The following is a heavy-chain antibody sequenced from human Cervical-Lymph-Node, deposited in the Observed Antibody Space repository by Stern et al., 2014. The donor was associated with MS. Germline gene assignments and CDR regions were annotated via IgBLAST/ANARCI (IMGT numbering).Heavy chain of an antibody. V-gene: IGHV4-59*01. CDR3: ARDSGGYSYGTFDY. J-gene: IGHJ4*02. Sequence: QVQLVESGPGLVKPSETLSLTCTVSGGSISSYYWSWIRQPPGKGLEWIGYIYYSGSTNYNPSLKSRVTISVDTSKNQFSLKLSSVTAADTAVYYCARDSGGYSYGTFDYWGQGTLVTVSS. CDR2: IYYSGST. CDR1: GGSISSYY. D-gene: IGHD5-18*01.